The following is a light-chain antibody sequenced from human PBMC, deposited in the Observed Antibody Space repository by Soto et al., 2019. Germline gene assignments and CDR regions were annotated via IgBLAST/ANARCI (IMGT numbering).Light chain of an antibody. CDR3: ASFTSNSHYV. J-gene: IGLJ1*01. Sequence: QSVLTQPASVSGSPGQSITISCTGTSSDVGGYNYVSWYQQHSGKAPKLMIYHVTNRPSGVSDRFSGSKSGNTASLTISGLQAEDEADYYCASFTSNSHYVFGAGTKVTVL. CDR1: SSDVGGYNY. CDR2: HVT. V-gene: IGLV2-14*03.